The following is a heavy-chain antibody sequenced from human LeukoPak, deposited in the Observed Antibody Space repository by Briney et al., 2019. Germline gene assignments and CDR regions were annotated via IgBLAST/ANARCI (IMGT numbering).Heavy chain of an antibody. D-gene: IGHD3-22*01. V-gene: IGHV4-59*01. CDR3: ARDKKDYYDSSGYYYFAFDI. J-gene: IGHJ3*02. CDR2: IYYSGST. CDR1: GGSIRSYY. Sequence: SETLSFTCTVSGGSIRSYYWSWIRQPPGKGLEWIGYIYYSGSTNYNPSLKSRVTISVDTSKNQFSLKLSSVTAADTAVYYCARDKKDYYDSSGYYYFAFDIWGQGTMVNVSS.